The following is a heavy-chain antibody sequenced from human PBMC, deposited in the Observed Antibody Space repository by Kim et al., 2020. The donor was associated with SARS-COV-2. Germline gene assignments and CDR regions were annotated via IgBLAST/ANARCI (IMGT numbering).Heavy chain of an antibody. CDR2: IYPGDSDT. D-gene: IGHD5-18*01. Sequence: GESLKISCKGSGYSFTSYWIGWVRQMPGKGLEWMGIIYPGDSDTRYSPSFQGQVTISADKSISTAYLQWSSLKASDTAMYYCARRQGSYGRDVAFDIWGQGTMVTVSS. CDR1: GYSFTSYW. V-gene: IGHV5-51*01. CDR3: ARRQGSYGRDVAFDI. J-gene: IGHJ3*02.